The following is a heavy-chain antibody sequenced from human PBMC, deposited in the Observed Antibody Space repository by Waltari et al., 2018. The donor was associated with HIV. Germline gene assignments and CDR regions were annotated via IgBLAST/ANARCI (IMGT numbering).Heavy chain of an antibody. J-gene: IGHJ4*02. CDR3: ARDMATFTGAYYFDT. CDR2: ISSGSSFI. D-gene: IGHD5-12*01. Sequence: EVQLMESGGRLVKPGGSLRLSCAASGFSFGSHSMSWVRQAPGKGLWWVASISSGSSFITYSGSVKGRFTSSRGNAENSLYLQMNSLRAEDTAVYYCARDMATFTGAYYFDTWGQGTLVTVSS. V-gene: IGHV3-21*01. CDR1: GFSFGSHS.